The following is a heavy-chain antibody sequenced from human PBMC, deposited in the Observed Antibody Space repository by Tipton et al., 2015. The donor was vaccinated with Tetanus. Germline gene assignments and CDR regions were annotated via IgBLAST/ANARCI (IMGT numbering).Heavy chain of an antibody. J-gene: IGHJ6*02. CDR3: AKDSTVTTKHPMKNYYYYYGMDV. Sequence: SLRLSCAASGFTFDDYAMHWVRQAPGKGLEWVSGISWNSGSIGYADSVKGRFTISRDNAKNSLYLQMNSLRAEDTALYYCAKDSTVTTKHPMKNYYYYYGMDVWGQGTTVTVSS. CDR2: ISWNSGSI. D-gene: IGHD4-17*01. CDR1: GFTFDDYA. V-gene: IGHV3-9*01.